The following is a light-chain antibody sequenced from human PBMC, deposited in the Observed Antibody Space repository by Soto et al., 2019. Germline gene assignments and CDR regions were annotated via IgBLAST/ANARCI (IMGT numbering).Light chain of an antibody. CDR2: KAS. J-gene: IGKJ1*01. Sequence: DIQMTQSPSTLSGSVGDRVTITCRASQTISSWLAWYQQKPGKAPKLLIDKASTLKSGVPSRFSGSGSGTEFTLTISSLQPDDFATYYCQHYNSYSEAFGQGIKVDI. CDR3: QHYNSYSEA. CDR1: QTISSW. V-gene: IGKV1-5*03.